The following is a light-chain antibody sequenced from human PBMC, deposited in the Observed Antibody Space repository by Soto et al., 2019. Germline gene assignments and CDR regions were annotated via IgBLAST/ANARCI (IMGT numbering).Light chain of an antibody. Sequence: QSALTQPASVSGSPGQSITISCTGTSSDVGGYNYVSWYQQHPGKAPKHMIYDVRNRPSGVSNRSTDTKSGNTASLTSSGRQDEDEADYYGSTYTSSSTVVFGGGTKLTVL. V-gene: IGLV2-14*01. CDR1: SSDVGGYNY. J-gene: IGLJ2*01. CDR2: DVR. CDR3: STYTSSSTVV.